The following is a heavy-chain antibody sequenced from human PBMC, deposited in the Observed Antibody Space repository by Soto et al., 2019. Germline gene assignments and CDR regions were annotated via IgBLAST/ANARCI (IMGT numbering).Heavy chain of an antibody. J-gene: IGHJ4*02. CDR3: ARGNTRLRYFDWLSEFDY. CDR1: GGSFSGYY. V-gene: IGHV4-34*01. Sequence: SETLSLTCAVYGGSFSGYYWSWIRQPPGKGLKWIGVINHSGSTNYNPSLKSRVTISVDTAKNQFSLKLSSVTAADTAVYYCARGNTRLRYFDWLSEFDYWGQGTLVTVSS. CDR2: INHSGST. D-gene: IGHD3-9*01.